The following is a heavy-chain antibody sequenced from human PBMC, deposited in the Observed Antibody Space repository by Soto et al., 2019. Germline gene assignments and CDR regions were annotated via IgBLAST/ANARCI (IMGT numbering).Heavy chain of an antibody. CDR2: IYYSGST. Sequence: TLSLTCTVSGGSVSSGSYYWSWIRQPPGKGLEWIGYIYYSGSTNYNPSLKSRVTISVDTSKNQFSLKLSSVTAADTAVYYCARDDSSDSSYYYYGMDVWGQGTTVTVSS. CDR1: GGSVSSGSYY. V-gene: IGHV4-61*01. D-gene: IGHD6-19*01. CDR3: ARDDSSDSSYYYYGMDV. J-gene: IGHJ6*02.